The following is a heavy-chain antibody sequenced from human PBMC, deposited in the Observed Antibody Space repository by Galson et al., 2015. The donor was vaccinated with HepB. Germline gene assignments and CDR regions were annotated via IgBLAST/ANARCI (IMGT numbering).Heavy chain of an antibody. CDR3: ATSPGGFGELGD. CDR1: GGTSSSYA. D-gene: IGHD3-10*01. Sequence: SVKVSCKASGGTSSSYAISWVRQAPGQGLEWMGGIIPIFGTANYAQKFQGRVTITADESTSTAYMELSSLRSEDTAVYYCATSPGGFGELGDWGQGTLVTVSS. V-gene: IGHV1-69*13. CDR2: IIPIFGTA. J-gene: IGHJ4*02.